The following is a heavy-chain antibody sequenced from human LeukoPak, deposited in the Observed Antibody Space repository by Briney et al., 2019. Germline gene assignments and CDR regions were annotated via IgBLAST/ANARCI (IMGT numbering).Heavy chain of an antibody. V-gene: IGHV3-23*01. CDR3: AKDPNCSSTSCYDHYFDY. D-gene: IGHD2-2*01. CDR1: GFTFSSYA. Sequence: GSLRLSCAASGFTFSSYAMSWVRQAPGKGLEWVSAISGSGGSTYYADSVKGRFTISRDNSKNTLYLQMNSLRAEDTAVYYCAKDPNCSSTSCYDHYFDYWGQGTLVTVSS. J-gene: IGHJ4*02. CDR2: ISGSGGST.